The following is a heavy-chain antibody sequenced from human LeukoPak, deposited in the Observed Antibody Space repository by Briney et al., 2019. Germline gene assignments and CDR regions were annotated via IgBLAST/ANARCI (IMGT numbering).Heavy chain of an antibody. D-gene: IGHD2-15*01. J-gene: IGHJ5*02. CDR3: AREYCSGGSCYNWFDP. CDR2: MNYNRGNK. CDR1: GYTFTSYY. V-gene: IGHV1-8*01. Sequence: ATVKLSCKASGYTFTSYYINWVRQATGQGLEWMGWMNYNRGNKGYAQKSRGRVTMTRNTSISTAYMELSRLRSDDTAVYYCAREYCSGGSCYNWFDPWGQGTLVTVSS.